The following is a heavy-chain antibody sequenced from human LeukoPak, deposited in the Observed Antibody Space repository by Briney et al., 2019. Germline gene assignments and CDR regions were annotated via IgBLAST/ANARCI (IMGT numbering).Heavy chain of an antibody. CDR1: GDSLNSYY. D-gene: IGHD2-15*01. V-gene: IGHV4-34*01. CDR2: IYESGTT. Sequence: NTAETLSLTCAVYGDSLNSYYWSWVRQPPGEGREWIGEIYESGTTKYNPSLKSRVTISMGPSKQQFSLSLTSVTAADTAVYYCARGAWATLLASWGLGTPVTVSS. CDR3: ARGAWATLLAS. J-gene: IGHJ4*02.